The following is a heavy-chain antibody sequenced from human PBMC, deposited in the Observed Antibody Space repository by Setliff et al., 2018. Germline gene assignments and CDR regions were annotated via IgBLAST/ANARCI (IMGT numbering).Heavy chain of an antibody. J-gene: IGHJ6*02. V-gene: IGHV1-18*01. CDR3: ARERGIAVAGSDYYGMDV. CDR2: ISAYNGNT. CDR1: GYTFTSYG. D-gene: IGHD6-19*01. Sequence: GASVKVSCNASGYTFTSYGISWVRQAPGQGLEWMGWISAYNGNTNYAQKLQGRVTMTTDTSTSTAYMELRSLRSDDTVVYYCARERGIAVAGSDYYGMDVWGQGTTVTVSS.